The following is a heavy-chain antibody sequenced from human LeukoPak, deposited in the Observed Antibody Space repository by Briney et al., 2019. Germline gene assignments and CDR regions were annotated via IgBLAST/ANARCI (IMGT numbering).Heavy chain of an antibody. CDR1: GFTFSSYW. D-gene: IGHD6-13*01. V-gene: IGHV3-7*01. J-gene: IGHJ5*02. Sequence: PGGSLRLSCAASGFTFSSYWMSWVRQAPGKGLEWVANIKQDGSEKYYVDSVKGRFTISRDNAKNSLYLQMNSLRAEDTAVYYCARAAYSGSWYVRSWFDPWGQGTLVTVSS. CDR3: ARAAYSGSWYVRSWFDP. CDR2: IKQDGSEK.